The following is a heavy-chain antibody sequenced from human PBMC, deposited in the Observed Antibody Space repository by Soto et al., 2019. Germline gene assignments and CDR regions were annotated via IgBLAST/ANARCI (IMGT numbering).Heavy chain of an antibody. CDR2: IIPIFGTA. J-gene: IGHJ4*02. CDR3: ARGEFCSGGSCPPDY. D-gene: IGHD2-15*01. CDR1: GGTFSSYA. V-gene: IGHV1-69*06. Sequence: QVQLVQSGAEVKKPGSSVKVSCKASGGTFSSYAISWVRQAPGQGLEWMGGIIPIFGTANYAQKFQGRVTITAANSTSTAYMELRSLRSEDTGVYYCARGEFCSGGSCPPDYWGQGSMGTASS.